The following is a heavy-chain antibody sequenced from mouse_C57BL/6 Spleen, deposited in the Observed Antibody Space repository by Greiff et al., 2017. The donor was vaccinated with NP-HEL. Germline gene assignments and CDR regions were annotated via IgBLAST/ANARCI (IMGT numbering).Heavy chain of an antibody. V-gene: IGHV7-3*01. J-gene: IGHJ1*03. CDR2: IRNKANGYTT. CDR3: ARYIGSYWYFDV. Sequence: EVKLVESGGGLVQPGGSLSLSCVASGFTFTDYYMSWVRQPPGKALEWLGFIRNKANGYTTEYSASVKGRFTISRDNSQSILYLQMNALRAEDSATYYCARYIGSYWYFDVWGTGTTVTVSS. CDR1: GFTFTDYY.